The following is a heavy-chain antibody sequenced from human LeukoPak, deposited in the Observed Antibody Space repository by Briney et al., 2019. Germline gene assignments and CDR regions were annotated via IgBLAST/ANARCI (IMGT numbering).Heavy chain of an antibody. D-gene: IGHD2-2*01. J-gene: IGHJ3*02. V-gene: IGHV1-69*01. Sequence: SVKVSCKASGGTFSIYAISWVRQAPGQGREWMGGIIPIFGTANYAQKFQGRVTITADESTSTAYMELSSLRSEDTAVYYCARGYLVVPAASDAFDIWGQGTMVTVSS. CDR2: IIPIFGTA. CDR1: GGTFSIYA. CDR3: ARGYLVVPAASDAFDI.